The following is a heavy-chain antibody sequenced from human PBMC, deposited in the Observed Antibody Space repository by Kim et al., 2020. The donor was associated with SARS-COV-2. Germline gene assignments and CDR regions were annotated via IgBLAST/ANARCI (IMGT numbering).Heavy chain of an antibody. J-gene: IGHJ6*02. CDR2: N. Sequence: NYYADSGKGRFTISRDNSRNTLYLQMNILRAEDTAVYYCARTPSYYYGMDVWGQGTTVTVSS. CDR3: ARTPSYYYGMDV. V-gene: IGHV3-33*01.